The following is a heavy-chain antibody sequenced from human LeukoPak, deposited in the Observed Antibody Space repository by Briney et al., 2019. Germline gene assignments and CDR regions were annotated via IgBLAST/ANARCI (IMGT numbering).Heavy chain of an antibody. D-gene: IGHD6-19*01. V-gene: IGHV1-2*02. J-gene: IGHJ4*02. CDR3: ASGGHVSLAGHPHLGY. CDR1: GYTFTGYY. Sequence: ASVKVSCKASGYTFTGYYLHWVRQAPGQGLEWMGWINPTSGVANYRQSFQGRVTMTSDTSISTAYMELSRLRSDDTAIYYCASGGHVSLAGHPHLGYWGQGTLVTVSS. CDR2: INPTSGVA.